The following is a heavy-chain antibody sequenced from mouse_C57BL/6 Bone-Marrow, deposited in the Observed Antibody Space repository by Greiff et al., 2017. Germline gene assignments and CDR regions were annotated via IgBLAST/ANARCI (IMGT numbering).Heavy chain of an antibody. CDR3: TSSLIYYGTNY. Sequence: VQLKESGAELVKPGASVRLSCTASGFNIKDYYIHWVKQRTEQGLEWIGRIDPEDGETKYAPKFKAKATITADTSSNKAYLQLSSLTSEDTAVYYCTSSLIYYGTNYWGQGTTLTVSS. V-gene: IGHV14-2*01. CDR2: IDPEDGET. J-gene: IGHJ2*01. D-gene: IGHD1-1*01. CDR1: GFNIKDYY.